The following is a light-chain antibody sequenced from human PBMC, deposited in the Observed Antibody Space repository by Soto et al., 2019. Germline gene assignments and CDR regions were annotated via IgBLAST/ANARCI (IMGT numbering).Light chain of an antibody. Sequence: IVMTQTPLSLPVTLGQSASISCRSSESLVHSDGNTYVSWLHQRPGQPPRLLIYKIFKRFSGVPDRFSGSGAGTDFTLKISRVEPEDVGIYYCLQTTQFPFTFGPGTKVDIK. V-gene: IGKV2-24*01. CDR2: KIF. CDR3: LQTTQFPFT. J-gene: IGKJ3*01. CDR1: ESLVHSDGNTY.